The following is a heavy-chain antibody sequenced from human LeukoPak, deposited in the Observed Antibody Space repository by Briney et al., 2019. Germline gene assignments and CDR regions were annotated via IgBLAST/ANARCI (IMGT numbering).Heavy chain of an antibody. V-gene: IGHV4-39*07. CDR3: ASLGYGGSVDY. CDR1: GVSISTSSFY. J-gene: IGHJ4*02. CDR2: IYYSGST. Sequence: SETLSLTCTVSGVSISTSSFYWGWIRQPPGKGLEWIGIIYYSGSTYYNPSLKSRVTISVDTSKNQFSLKLSSVTAADTALYYCASLGYGGSVDYWGQGTLVTVSS. D-gene: IGHD4-23*01.